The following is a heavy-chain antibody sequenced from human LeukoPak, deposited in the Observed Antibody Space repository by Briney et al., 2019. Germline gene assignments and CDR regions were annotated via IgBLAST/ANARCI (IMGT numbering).Heavy chain of an antibody. D-gene: IGHD3-3*01. V-gene: IGHV4-4*09. J-gene: IGHJ4*02. CDR1: GGSISSHY. Sequence: PSETLSLTCTVSGGSISSHYWSWIRQPPGKGLEWIGYIYTTGTTSYNPSLKSRVTISLDTSKNQFSLQLSSVTAADTAVYYCARERYDFWSFDYWGQGTLVTFSS. CDR3: ARERYDFWSFDY. CDR2: IYTTGTT.